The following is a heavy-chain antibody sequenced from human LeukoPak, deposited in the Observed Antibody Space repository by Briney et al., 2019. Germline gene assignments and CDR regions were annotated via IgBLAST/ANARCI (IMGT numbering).Heavy chain of an antibody. D-gene: IGHD2-2*01. CDR3: AREYCSSASCYGAFDI. CDR2: INPNSGGT. CDR1: GYTFTSYD. J-gene: IGHJ3*02. V-gene: IGHV1-2*02. Sequence: ASVKVSCKASGYTFTSYDINWVRQATGQGLEWMGWINPNSGGTKYAQNFQGRVTLTSDTSISTAYMELSRLRSDDTAMYYCAREYCSSASCYGAFDIWGQGTMVTVSS.